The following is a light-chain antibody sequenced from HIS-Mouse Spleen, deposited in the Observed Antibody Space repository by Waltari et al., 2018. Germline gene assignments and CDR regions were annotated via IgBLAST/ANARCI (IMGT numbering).Light chain of an antibody. J-gene: IGLJ1*01. CDR2: DPS. CDR1: TGAVTSGHY. V-gene: IGLV7-46*01. CDR3: SSYAGSNNYV. Sequence: QAVVTQEPSLTVSPGGTVTLTCGSSTGAVTSGHYPYWCQQKPGQAPRTLIYDPSNTHSWTPARFSGSLLGGKAALTLSGAQPEDEADYYCSSYAGSNNYVFGTGTKVTVL.